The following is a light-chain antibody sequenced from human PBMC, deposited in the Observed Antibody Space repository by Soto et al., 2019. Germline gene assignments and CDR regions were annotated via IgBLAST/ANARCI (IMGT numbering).Light chain of an antibody. Sequence: EIVLTQSPATLSLSPGERATLSCRASQSVSSYLAWYQQKPGQAPRLLIYDASTRATGIPARFSGSGSGTDFAITISSLEPEDFAVYYGQQRSNWPWTFGQGTKVEIK. J-gene: IGKJ1*01. V-gene: IGKV3-11*01. CDR1: QSVSSY. CDR2: DAS. CDR3: QQRSNWPWT.